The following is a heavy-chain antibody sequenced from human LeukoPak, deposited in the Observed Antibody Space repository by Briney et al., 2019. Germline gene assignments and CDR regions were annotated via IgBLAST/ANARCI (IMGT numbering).Heavy chain of an antibody. Sequence: GGSLRLSCAASGFTFSSYAMSWVRQAPGRGLEWVSAISGSGGSTYYAGSVKGRFTISRDNSKNTLYLQMNSLRAEDTAVYYCAKEHNAQATLWWLRERNWFDPWGQGTLVTVSS. CDR1: GFTFSSYA. V-gene: IGHV3-23*01. CDR3: AKEHNAQATLWWLRERNWFDP. J-gene: IGHJ5*02. D-gene: IGHD5-12*01. CDR2: ISGSGGST.